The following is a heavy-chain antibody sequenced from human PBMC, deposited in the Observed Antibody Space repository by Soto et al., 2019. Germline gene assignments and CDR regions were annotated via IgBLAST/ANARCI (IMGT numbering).Heavy chain of an antibody. CDR1: GGSVSSYY. CDR2: IYYSGST. CDR3: ARHSNRNYGLYYFDF. V-gene: IGHV4-59*08. D-gene: IGHD4-4*01. J-gene: IGHJ4*02. Sequence: QVQLQESGPGLVKPSETLSLTRTVSGGSVSSYYWGWIRQSPGKALEWIGYIYYSGSTKYNPSLKSRVTMSVDTSNNQFSLRVSSVTAADTAVYYCARHSNRNYGLYYFDFWGLGALVTVSS.